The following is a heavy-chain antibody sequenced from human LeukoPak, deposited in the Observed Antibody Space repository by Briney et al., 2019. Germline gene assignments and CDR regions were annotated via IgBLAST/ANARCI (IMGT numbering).Heavy chain of an antibody. CDR2: LSSSGGNT. J-gene: IGHJ4*02. V-gene: IGHV3-23*01. Sequence: GGSLRLSCAASGFTFSSYWMNWARQAPGKGLEWVSTLSSSGGNTYYADSVKGRFTISRDNSKNTLYLQMNSLRAEDTAIYYCAKGILLSFYFDYWGQGTLVTVSS. CDR1: GFTFSSYW. D-gene: IGHD2/OR15-2a*01. CDR3: AKGILLSFYFDY.